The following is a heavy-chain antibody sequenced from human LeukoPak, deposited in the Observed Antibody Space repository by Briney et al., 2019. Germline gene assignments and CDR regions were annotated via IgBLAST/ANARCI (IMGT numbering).Heavy chain of an antibody. D-gene: IGHD5-18*01. CDR1: LFTLDEYG. CDR2: INWNGGST. J-gene: IGHJ4*02. V-gene: IGHV3-20*04. Sequence: GGSLRLSCASSLFTLDEYGMSWVGQAPGRGLEGVSGINWNGGSTGYADSVKGRFTISRDNATNTLYLQMNSLRAEDKAVYYCARVDTGYWGQGTLVTVSS. CDR3: ARVDTGY.